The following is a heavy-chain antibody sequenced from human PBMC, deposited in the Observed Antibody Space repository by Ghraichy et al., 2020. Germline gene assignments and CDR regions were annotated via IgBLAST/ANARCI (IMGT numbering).Heavy chain of an antibody. J-gene: IGHJ3*02. V-gene: IGHV3-53*01. CDR2: IYSGGNT. Sequence: GGSLRLSCTASGFAVSSNYMSWVRQAPGKGLEWVSVIYSGGNTYYADSVKGRFTISRDNSKNTLYLQMNSLRAEDTAVYYCARRRLASGGDWYAFDIWGQGTMVTVSS. CDR3: ARRRLASGGDWYAFDI. CDR1: GFAVSSNY. D-gene: IGHD1-26*01.